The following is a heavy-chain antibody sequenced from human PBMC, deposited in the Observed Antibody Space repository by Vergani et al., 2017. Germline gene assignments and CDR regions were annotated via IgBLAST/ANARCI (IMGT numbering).Heavy chain of an antibody. CDR3: AKPDDYTSGSYYRAAFDI. CDR2: IKQDGSEK. CDR1: GFTFSSYW. D-gene: IGHD3-10*01. V-gene: IGHV3-7*03. J-gene: IGHJ3*02. Sequence: EVQLVESGGGLVQPGGSLRLSCAASGFTFSSYWMSWVRQAPGKGLEWVANIKQDGSEKYYVDSVKGRFTISRDNAKNSLYLQMNSLRAEDTAVYYCAKPDDYTSGSYYRAAFDIWGQGTMVTVSS.